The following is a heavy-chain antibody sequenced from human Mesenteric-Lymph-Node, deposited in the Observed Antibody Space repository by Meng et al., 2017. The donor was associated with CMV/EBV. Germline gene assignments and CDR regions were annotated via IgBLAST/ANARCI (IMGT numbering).Heavy chain of an antibody. J-gene: IGHJ4*01. Sequence: GGSLRLSCQGSGYTFDTHWIGWVRQRPGKGLEWMGIIYPSDSDSRYSPTFEGQVTFSADKSINTAYLQWSSLKASDTAMYYCARRDILTGYSYFDHWGQGTLVTVSS. CDR1: GYTFDTHW. V-gene: IGHV5-51*01. CDR3: ARRDILTGYSYFDH. CDR2: IYPSDSDS. D-gene: IGHD3-9*01.